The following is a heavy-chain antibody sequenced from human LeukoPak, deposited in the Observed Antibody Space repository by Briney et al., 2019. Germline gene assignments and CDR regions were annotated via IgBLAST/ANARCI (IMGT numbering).Heavy chain of an antibody. CDR2: ISGSGGST. CDR3: ARDLNGVTAAGGTIF. V-gene: IGHV3-23*01. J-gene: IGHJ4*02. D-gene: IGHD6-13*01. CDR1: GFTFSSYG. Sequence: PGGSLRLSCAASGFTFSSYGMSWVRQAPGKGLEWVSAISGSGGSTYYADSVKGRFTISRDNAKNTLNLQMNSLRAEDTALYYCARDLNGVTAAGGTIFRGQGTLVTVSS.